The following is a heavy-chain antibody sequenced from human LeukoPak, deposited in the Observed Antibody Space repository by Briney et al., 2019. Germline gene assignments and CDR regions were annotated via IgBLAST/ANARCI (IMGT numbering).Heavy chain of an antibody. Sequence: GASVKVSCKVSGYTLTELSMHWVRQAPGKGLEWMGGFDPEDGETIYAQKFQGRVTMTEDTSTDTAYMELSSLRSEDTAVYYCARDLRLEQQLVRAVDIWGQGTMVTVSS. D-gene: IGHD6-13*01. CDR1: GYTLTELS. J-gene: IGHJ3*02. CDR3: ARDLRLEQQLVRAVDI. CDR2: FDPEDGET. V-gene: IGHV1-24*01.